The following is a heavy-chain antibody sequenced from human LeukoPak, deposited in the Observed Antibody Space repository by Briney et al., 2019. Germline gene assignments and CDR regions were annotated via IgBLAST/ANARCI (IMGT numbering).Heavy chain of an antibody. J-gene: IGHJ4*02. CDR2: INPSGGST. D-gene: IGHD3-22*01. CDR3: ARGTYYYDSSGYYEYYFDY. V-gene: IGHV1-46*01. CDR1: GYTFTSYY. Sequence: ASVKVSCKASGYTFTSYYMHWVRQAPGQGLEWMGTINPSGGSTSYAQKFQGRVTMTRDTSTSTVYMELSSLRSEDTAVYYCARGTYYYDSSGYYEYYFDYWGQGTLVTVSS.